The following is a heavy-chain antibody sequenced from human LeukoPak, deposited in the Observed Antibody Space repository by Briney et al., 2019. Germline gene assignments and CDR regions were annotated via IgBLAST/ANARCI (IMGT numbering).Heavy chain of an antibody. CDR3: ARGPSGYYYFED. J-gene: IGHJ4*02. CDR2: INRNGIST. CDR1: GFSFGTYG. D-gene: IGHD5-12*01. V-gene: IGHV3-20*04. Sequence: PGGSLRLSCAASGFSFGTYGMTWVRHVPGKGLEWVSGINRNGISTPYADSVKGRFTISRDNAKNSLYLQMNSLRAEDTALYYCARGPSGYYYFEDWGQGTLVTVSS.